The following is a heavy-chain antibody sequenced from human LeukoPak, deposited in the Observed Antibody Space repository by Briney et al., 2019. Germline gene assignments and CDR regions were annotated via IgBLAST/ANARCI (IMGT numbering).Heavy chain of an antibody. CDR3: AGDVTDYASYMDV. J-gene: IGHJ6*03. Sequence: PGGSLRLSCSASGFIFNDYFMSWFRQAPGKGLEWVSYIAKSGSPVYYADSVKGRFTISRDNARDSLYLQMNSLRVEDTAVYYCAGDVTDYASYMDVWGKGTTVTVSS. CDR2: IAKSGSPV. D-gene: IGHD2/OR15-2a*01. CDR1: GFIFNDYF. V-gene: IGHV3-11*01.